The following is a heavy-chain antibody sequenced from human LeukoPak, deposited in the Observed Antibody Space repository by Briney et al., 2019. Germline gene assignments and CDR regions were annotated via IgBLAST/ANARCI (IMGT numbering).Heavy chain of an antibody. J-gene: IGHJ4*02. Sequence: GVSLRLSCAASGFTLSSYWMHWVRQAPGKGLVWVSRINSDGSSTSYADSVKGRFTISRDNAKNTLYLQMNSLRAEDTAVYYCARWGSGWYFDYWGQGTLVTVSS. CDR2: INSDGSST. D-gene: IGHD6-19*01. CDR3: ARWGSGWYFDY. CDR1: GFTLSSYW. V-gene: IGHV3-74*01.